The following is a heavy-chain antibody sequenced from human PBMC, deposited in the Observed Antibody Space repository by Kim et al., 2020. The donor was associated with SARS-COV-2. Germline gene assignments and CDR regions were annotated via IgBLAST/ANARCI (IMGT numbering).Heavy chain of an antibody. Sequence: GGSLRLSCAASGFIFGNYAMNWVRQAPGKGLEWVSGISGNGGTTYYTDSVKGRFTISRDNSENTLYLHMSLLRAGDTAVYYCAKDRDTNYNYFGMDVWGQGTTVTVSS. CDR2: ISGNGGTT. J-gene: IGHJ6*02. CDR3: AKDRDTNYNYFGMDV. V-gene: IGHV3-23*01. CDR1: GFIFGNYA. D-gene: IGHD1-26*01.